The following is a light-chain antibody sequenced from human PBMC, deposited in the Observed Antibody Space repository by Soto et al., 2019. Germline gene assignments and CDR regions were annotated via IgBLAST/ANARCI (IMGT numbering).Light chain of an antibody. J-gene: IGKJ4*01. V-gene: IGKV3-20*01. CDR2: GAS. CDR3: QQYGYPQLT. CDR1: QSISSNY. Sequence: EVVLTQSPGTLSLSPGERATLSCRASQSISSNYLAWFQHKPGQAPRILIYGASTRATGIPERFSGSGSGTDFTLTINRLEPEDSAVFYCQQYGYPQLTFGGGTKVEIK.